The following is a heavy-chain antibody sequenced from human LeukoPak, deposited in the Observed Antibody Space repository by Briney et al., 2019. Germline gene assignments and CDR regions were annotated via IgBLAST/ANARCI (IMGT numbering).Heavy chain of an antibody. J-gene: IGHJ4*02. CDR3: AKGAVSSWYGSTFDY. D-gene: IGHD6-13*01. CDR2: ISYDGSNK. CDR1: GFTFSSYA. V-gene: IGHV3-30*18. Sequence: GGSLRLSCAASGFTFSSYAMSWVRQAPGKGLEWVAVISYDGSNKYYADSVKGRFTISRDNSKNTLYLQMNSLRAEDTAVYYCAKGAVSSWYGSTFDYWGQGTLVTVSS.